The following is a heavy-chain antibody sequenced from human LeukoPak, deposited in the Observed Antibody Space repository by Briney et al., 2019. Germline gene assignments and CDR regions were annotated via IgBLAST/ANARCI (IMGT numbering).Heavy chain of an antibody. V-gene: IGHV4-39*01. CDR1: RGSISSSSSY. J-gene: IGHJ4*02. CDR3: ARKYYGSGSYYKDINFDY. Sequence: PSETLSLTCTVSRGSISSSSSYWGWIRQPPGKGLEWIGCIYYSGSTYYNPSLKSRVTISVDTSKNQFSLKLSSVTAADTAVYYCARKYYGSGSYYKDINFDYWGQGTLVTVSS. D-gene: IGHD3-10*01. CDR2: IYYSGST.